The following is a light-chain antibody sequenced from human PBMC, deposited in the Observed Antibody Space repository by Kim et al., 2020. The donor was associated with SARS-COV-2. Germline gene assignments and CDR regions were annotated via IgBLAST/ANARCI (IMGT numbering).Light chain of an antibody. CDR2: GAS. J-gene: IGKJ1*01. CDR3: QQYGGFRWT. CDR1: QSVDSVY. V-gene: IGKV3-20*01. Sequence: SPGESATLSCRASQSVDSVYLAWYQQNPGQAPRLLISGASSRATGIPDRFSGSGSGTDFTLTISRLEPEDFAVYYCQQYGGFRWTFGQGTKVDIK.